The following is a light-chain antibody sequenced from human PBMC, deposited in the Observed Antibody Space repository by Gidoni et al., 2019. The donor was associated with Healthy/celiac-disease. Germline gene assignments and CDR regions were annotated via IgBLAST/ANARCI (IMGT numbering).Light chain of an antibody. J-gene: IGKJ2*01. V-gene: IGKV1-39*01. CDR3: QQSYSTPMST. CDR2: AAS. Sequence: IQMTQSPSSLSASVGDRVTITCRASQSISSYLNWYQQKPGKAPKLLIYAASSLQSGVPSRFSGSGSGTDFTLTISSLQPEEFATYYCQQSYSTPMSTFGQGTKLEIK. CDR1: QSISSY.